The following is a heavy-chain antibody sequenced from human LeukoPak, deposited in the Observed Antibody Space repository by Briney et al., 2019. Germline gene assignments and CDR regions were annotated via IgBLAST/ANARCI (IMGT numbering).Heavy chain of an antibody. V-gene: IGHV3-23*01. J-gene: IGHJ4*02. CDR1: GFIYSSYA. CDR3: AKRGHYDSAGLRAPFDF. D-gene: IGHD3-22*01. CDR2: SSASGDAT. Sequence: GGSLRLSCEASGFIYSSYAMSWVRQAPGKGLEWVSASSASGDATYYADSVKGRFTISRDNSKNTVHLQMNSLRAEDTAVYYCAKRGHYDSAGLRAPFDFWGQGVLVTVSS.